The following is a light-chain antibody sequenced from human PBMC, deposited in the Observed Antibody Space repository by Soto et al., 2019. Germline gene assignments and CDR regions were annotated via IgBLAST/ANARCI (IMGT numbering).Light chain of an antibody. J-gene: IGKJ1*01. Sequence: DIQMTQSPSTLSASVGYRVTITCRASQSISSWLAWYQQKPGKAPKLLIYKASNLESGVPSRFSGSGSGTEFTLTISSLQPDDFATYYCQQYDTFSTFGQGTKVDIK. V-gene: IGKV1-5*03. CDR3: QQYDTFST. CDR2: KAS. CDR1: QSISSW.